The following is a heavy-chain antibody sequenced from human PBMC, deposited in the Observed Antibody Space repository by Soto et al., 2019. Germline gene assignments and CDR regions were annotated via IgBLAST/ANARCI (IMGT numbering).Heavy chain of an antibody. CDR1: GIPVSSNY. CDR3: ARDGPNYYASRMDV. CDR2: LHSGGDT. V-gene: IGHV3-53*04. D-gene: IGHD3-10*01. J-gene: IGHJ6*02. Sequence: EVQLVESGGGLVQPGGSLRLSCVASGIPVSSNYMTWVRQAPGKGLEWVSVLHSGGDTYYANSVKGRFTISRHDSTNTLFLQMNSLTAEDTAVYYCARDGPNYYASRMDVWGQGPTVTVSS.